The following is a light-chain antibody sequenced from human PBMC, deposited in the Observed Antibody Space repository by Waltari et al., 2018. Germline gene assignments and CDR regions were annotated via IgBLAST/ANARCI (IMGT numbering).Light chain of an antibody. CDR1: SSDLGSYNI. Sequence: QSALTQPASVSGSPGQSITISCTGTSSDLGSYNIVSWYQQHPGKAPKVIIYEGSKRPSGVSYRFSGSKSGNTASLTIAGRQAEDEADYYCCSFASGSTWVFGGGTKLTVL. J-gene: IGLJ3*02. CDR3: CSFASGSTWV. V-gene: IGLV2-23*01. CDR2: EGS.